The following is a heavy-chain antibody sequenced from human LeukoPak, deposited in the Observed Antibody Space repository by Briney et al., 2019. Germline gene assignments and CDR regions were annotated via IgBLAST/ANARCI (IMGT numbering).Heavy chain of an antibody. CDR1: GFNFNNYA. CDR2: VYNTGDYT. J-gene: IGHJ4*02. V-gene: IGHV3-23*01. D-gene: IGHD3-3*01. CDR3: AKGGDRWSHFDY. Sequence: GGSLRLSCVASGFNFNNYAMNWVRRAPGKGLEWVADVYNTGDYTYYTDSVKGRFTISRDNSKNTLYLEMNSLRTEDTALYYCAKGGDRWSHFDYWGQGTLVTVSS.